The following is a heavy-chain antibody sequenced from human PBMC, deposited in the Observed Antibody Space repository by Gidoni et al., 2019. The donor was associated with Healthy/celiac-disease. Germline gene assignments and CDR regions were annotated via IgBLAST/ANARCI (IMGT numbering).Heavy chain of an antibody. CDR3: ASLNHSYGSLL. D-gene: IGHD5-18*01. Sequence: QVQLQESGPGLVKPSQTLSLTCPVSGGSISSGGYYWSWLRQHPGKGLEWIGYIYYSGSTYYNPSLKSRVTISVDTSKNQFSLKLSSVTAADTAVYYCASLNHSYGSLLWGQGTLVTVSS. CDR2: IYYSGST. V-gene: IGHV4-31*03. J-gene: IGHJ4*02. CDR1: GGSISSGGYY.